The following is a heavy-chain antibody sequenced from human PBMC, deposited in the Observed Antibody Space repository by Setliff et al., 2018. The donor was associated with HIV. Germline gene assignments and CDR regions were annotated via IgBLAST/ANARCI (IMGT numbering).Heavy chain of an antibody. CDR2: ITHSGST. CDR3: ARGRGVIKEKPFDE. CDR1: GGSFSGFY. J-gene: IGHJ4*02. Sequence: SETLSLTCAVYGGSFSGFYWSWIRQPPGKDLEWIGAITHSGSTNNNPSLKSRVTISVDTSKNQFSLKLSSVTAADTAVYYCARGRGVIKEKPFDEWGQGTLVTVSS. D-gene: IGHD3-10*01. V-gene: IGHV4-34*01.